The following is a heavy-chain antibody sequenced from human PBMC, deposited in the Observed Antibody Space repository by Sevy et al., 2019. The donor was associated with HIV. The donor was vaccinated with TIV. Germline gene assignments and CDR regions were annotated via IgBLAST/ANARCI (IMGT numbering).Heavy chain of an antibody. CDR3: ARAPAPDLFDY. Sequence: SETLSLTCAVSGYSISSGYYWGWIRQPPGKGLEWIGSIYHSGSTYYNPSLKSRVTISVDTSKNQFSLKLSSVTAADTAVYYCARAPAPDLFDYWGQGTLVTVSS. CDR1: GYSISSGYY. J-gene: IGHJ4*02. CDR2: IYHSGST. V-gene: IGHV4-38-2*01.